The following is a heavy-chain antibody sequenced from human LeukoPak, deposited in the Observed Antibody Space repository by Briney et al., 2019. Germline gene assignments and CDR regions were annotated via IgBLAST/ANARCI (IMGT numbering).Heavy chain of an antibody. D-gene: IGHD6-13*01. Sequence: SETLSLTCTVSGGSISSSSYYWGWIRQPPGKGLEWIGEINHSGSTNYNPSLKSRVTISVDTSKNQFSLKLSSVTAADTAVYYCATRIPSDWYSSSLMSMSGWFDPWGQGTLVTVSS. CDR1: GGSISSSSYY. J-gene: IGHJ5*02. CDR3: ATRIPSDWYSSSLMSMSGWFDP. V-gene: IGHV4-39*07. CDR2: INHSGST.